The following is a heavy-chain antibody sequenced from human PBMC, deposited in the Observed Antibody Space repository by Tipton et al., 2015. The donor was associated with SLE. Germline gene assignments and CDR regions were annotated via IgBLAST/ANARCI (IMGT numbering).Heavy chain of an antibody. CDR3: ARGMVHYYYMDV. Sequence: TLSLTCAVSGYSISSGYYWGWIWQPPGKGLEWIGSIYHSGSTNYHPSLKSRVTISLDTSKNQFSLKRSSVTAADTAVYYCARGMVHYYYMDVWGKGNTVNVSS. CDR2: IYHSGST. CDR1: GYSISSGYY. V-gene: IGHV4-38-2*01. D-gene: IGHD4/OR15-4a*01. J-gene: IGHJ6*03.